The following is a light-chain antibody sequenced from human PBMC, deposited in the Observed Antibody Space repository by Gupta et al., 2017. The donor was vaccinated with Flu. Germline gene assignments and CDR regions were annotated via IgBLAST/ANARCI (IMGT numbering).Light chain of an antibody. CDR1: QSISSY. Sequence: PSSLSASVGDRVTITCRASQSISSYLNWYQQKPGKAPKLLIYAASSLQSGVPSRFSGSRSGTDFTLTISSLQPEDFATYYCQQSYSTPRTFGQGTKVEIK. CDR3: QQSYSTPRT. J-gene: IGKJ1*01. V-gene: IGKV1-39*01. CDR2: AAS.